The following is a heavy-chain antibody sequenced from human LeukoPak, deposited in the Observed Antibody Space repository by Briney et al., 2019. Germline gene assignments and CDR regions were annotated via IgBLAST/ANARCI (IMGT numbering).Heavy chain of an antibody. V-gene: IGHV1-46*01. J-gene: IGHJ5*02. Sequence: GASVKVSCKASGGTFSSYAISWVRQAPGQGLEWMGIINPSGGSTSYAQKFQGRVTMTRDTSTSTVYMELSSLRSEDTAVYYCASTQGAPSSFDPWGQGTLVTVSS. D-gene: IGHD6-6*01. CDR2: INPSGGST. CDR1: GGTFSSYA. CDR3: ASTQGAPSSFDP.